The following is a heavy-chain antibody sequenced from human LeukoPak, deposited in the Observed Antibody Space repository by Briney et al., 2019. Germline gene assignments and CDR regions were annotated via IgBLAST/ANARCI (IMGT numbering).Heavy chain of an antibody. J-gene: IGHJ5*02. CDR2: IIPIFGTA. V-gene: IGHV1-69*01. CDR3: ARAPALANWFDP. CDR1: GGTFSIYA. Sequence: SVNVSCKASGGTFSIYAISWVRQAPGQGLEWMGGIIPIFGTANYAQKFQGRVTITADESTSTAYMELSSLRSEDTAVYYCARAPALANWFDPWGQGTLVTVSS.